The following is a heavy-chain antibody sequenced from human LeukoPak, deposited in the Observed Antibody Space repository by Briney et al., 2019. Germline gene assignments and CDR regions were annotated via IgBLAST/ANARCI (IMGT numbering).Heavy chain of an antibody. V-gene: IGHV4-39*01. CDR1: GGSISSSSYY. CDR3: ARQRDGDWFDP. Sequence: SETLSLTCTVSGGSISSSSYYWGWIRQPPGKGLEWIGSIYYSGSTYYNPSLKSRVTISVDTSKNQFSLKLSSVTAADTAVYYCARQRDGDWFDPWGQGTLATVSS. J-gene: IGHJ5*02. CDR2: IYYSGST.